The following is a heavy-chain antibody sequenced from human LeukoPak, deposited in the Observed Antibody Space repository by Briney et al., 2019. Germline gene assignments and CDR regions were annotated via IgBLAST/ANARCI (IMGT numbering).Heavy chain of an antibody. CDR1: GFTFSSYA. CDR3: AKGDRYSSGFDY. CDR2: ISGSGGST. J-gene: IGHJ4*02. V-gene: IGHV3-23*01. D-gene: IGHD6-19*01. Sequence: GGSLRLSCAAYGFTFSSYAMSWVRQAPGKGLEWVSAISGSGGSTYYADSVKGRFTISRDNSKNTLYLQMNSLRAEDTAVYYCAKGDRYSSGFDYWGQGTLVTVSS.